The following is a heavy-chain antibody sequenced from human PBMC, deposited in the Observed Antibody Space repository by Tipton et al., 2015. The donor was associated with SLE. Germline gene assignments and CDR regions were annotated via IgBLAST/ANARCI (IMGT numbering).Heavy chain of an antibody. CDR1: GFTVSSNY. J-gene: IGHJ6*02. CDR3: ARVDYSNYLPYYYYGMDV. CDR2: IYSGGST. Sequence: SLRLSCAASGFTVSSNYMSWVRQAPGKGLEWVSVIYSGGSTYYADSVKGRFTISRDNAKNTLYLQMNSLRAEDTAVYYCARVDYSNYLPYYYYGMDVWGQGTTVTVSS. D-gene: IGHD4-11*01. V-gene: IGHV3-53*01.